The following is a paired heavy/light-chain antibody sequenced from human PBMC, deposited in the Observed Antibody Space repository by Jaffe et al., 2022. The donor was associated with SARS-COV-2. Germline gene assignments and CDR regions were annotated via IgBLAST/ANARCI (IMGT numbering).Heavy chain of an antibody. J-gene: IGHJ4*02. CDR1: GFTFDDYA. Sequence: EVQLVESGGGLVQPGRSLRLSCAASGFTFDDYAMHWVRQAPGKGLEWVSGINWNSGSIGYADSVKGRFTISRDNAKNSLYLQMNSLRAEDTAFYFCAKGGDYVVAGYFDYWGQGTLVTVSS. CDR3: AKGGDYVVAGYFDY. CDR2: INWNSGSI. V-gene: IGHV3-9*01. D-gene: IGHD4-17*01.
Light chain of an antibody. V-gene: IGLV2-8*01. CDR1: SSDVGGYNY. CDR2: EVS. CDR3: SSYAGSNIWV. Sequence: QSALTQPPSASGSPGQSVTISCTGTSSDVGGYNYVSWYQQHPGKAPKLMIYEVSKRPSGVPDRFSGSKSGNTASLTVSGLQAEDEADYYCSSYAGSNIWVFGGGTKVTVL. J-gene: IGLJ3*02.